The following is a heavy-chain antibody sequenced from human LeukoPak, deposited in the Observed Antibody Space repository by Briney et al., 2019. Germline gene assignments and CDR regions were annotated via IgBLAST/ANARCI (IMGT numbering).Heavy chain of an antibody. Sequence: SETLSLTCTVSGGSISTFHWSWIRQPPGRGLEWIAFNHNTGSTNYNPSLNSRVTISVDTSKNQFFLKLSSVTAADTAVYYCARHVHCSGGSCYRSGFDGWGHGTTVTVSS. V-gene: IGHV4-59*08. CDR1: GGSISTFH. D-gene: IGHD2-15*01. J-gene: IGHJ6*02. CDR3: ARHVHCSGGSCYRSGFDG. CDR2: NHNTGST.